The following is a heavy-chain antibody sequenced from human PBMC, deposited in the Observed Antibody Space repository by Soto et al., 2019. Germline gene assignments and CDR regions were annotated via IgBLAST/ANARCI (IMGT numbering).Heavy chain of an antibody. V-gene: IGHV1-2*02. CDR2: INPNSGGT. CDR3: ARDSGYDCYYGMGV. CDR1: GCTFTGYY. D-gene: IGHD5-12*01. J-gene: IGHJ6*02. Sequence: ASVKVSCKASGCTFTGYYMHWVRQAPGQGLEWMGWINPNSGGTNYAQKFQGRVTMTRDTSISTAYMELSRLRSDDTAVYYCARDSGYDCYYGMGVWGQGTTVTVSS.